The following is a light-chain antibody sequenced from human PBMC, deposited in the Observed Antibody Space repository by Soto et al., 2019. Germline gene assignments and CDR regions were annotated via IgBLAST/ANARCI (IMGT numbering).Light chain of an antibody. J-gene: IGKJ4*01. CDR2: ATS. CDR3: QHYNSWPLT. Sequence: IMVTPTPSTLSLSAGERASLSCRTSQSVSSSLARYQQKPGQTPRLLIYATSTRATGIPARFSGSGSGTEFTLTISSLQSEDFAVYYCQHYNSWPLTFGGGSKVDIK. V-gene: IGKV3-15*01. CDR1: QSVSSS.